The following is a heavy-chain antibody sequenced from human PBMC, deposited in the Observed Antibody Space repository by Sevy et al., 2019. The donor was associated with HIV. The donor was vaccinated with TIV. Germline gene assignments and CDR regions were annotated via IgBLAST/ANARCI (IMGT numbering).Heavy chain of an antibody. CDR3: ARDPIGYSNYWDYYYYGMDV. CDR1: GFTFSSYW. J-gene: IGHJ6*02. D-gene: IGHD4-4*01. V-gene: IGHV3-74*01. CDR2: INSDGSST. Sequence: GGSLRLSCAASGFTFSSYWMHWVRQAPGKGLVWVSRINSDGSSTSYADSVKGRFTISRDNAKNTLYLKMNSLRAEDTAVYYCARDPIGYSNYWDYYYYGMDVWGQGTTVTVSS.